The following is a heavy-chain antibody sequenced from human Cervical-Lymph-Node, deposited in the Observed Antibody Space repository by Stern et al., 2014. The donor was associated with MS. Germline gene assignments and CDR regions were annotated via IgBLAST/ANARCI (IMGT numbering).Heavy chain of an antibody. D-gene: IGHD3-3*01. Sequence: VQLVQSGAAVKKPGASVKVSCKVSGYTLTELSMHWVRQAPGKGLEWMGGFDPEDGETIYAQKFQGRVTMTEDTSTDTAYMELSSLRSEDTAVYYCATDRDDFRSGYSAPTKGYGLDVWGQGTTVTVTS. CDR3: ATDRDDFRSGYSAPTKGYGLDV. CDR2: FDPEDGET. CDR1: GYTLTELS. J-gene: IGHJ6*02. V-gene: IGHV1-24*01.